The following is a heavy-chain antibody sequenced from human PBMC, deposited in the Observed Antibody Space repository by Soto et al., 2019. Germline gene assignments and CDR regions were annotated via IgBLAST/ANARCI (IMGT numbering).Heavy chain of an antibody. J-gene: IGHJ4*02. CDR1: GFTFSSSG. V-gene: IGHV3-30*03. Sequence: QVQLVESGGGVVQPGRSLRLSCAASGFTFSSSGIHWVRQAPGKALEWVAVISCDGGNKYYVDSVKGRFTISRDNSKNALYLQMNSLRSEDTAVYYCATDFSGWYGSSEYGFWGQGTLVTVSS. D-gene: IGHD6-19*01. CDR3: ATDFSGWYGSSEYGF. CDR2: ISCDGGNK.